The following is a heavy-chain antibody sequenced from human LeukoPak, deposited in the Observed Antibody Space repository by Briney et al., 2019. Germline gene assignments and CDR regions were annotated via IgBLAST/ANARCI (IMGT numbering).Heavy chain of an antibody. CDR3: ARDWDNYDSSGYYYATVDY. D-gene: IGHD3-22*01. V-gene: IGHV3-48*04. CDR2: ISSSGSTI. CDR1: GFTFSSYG. J-gene: IGHJ4*02. Sequence: PGRSLRLSCAASGFTFSSYGMNWVRQAPGKGLEWVSYISSSGSTIYYADSVKGRFTISRDNAKNSLYLQMNSLRAEDTAVYYCARDWDNYDSSGYYYATVDYWGQGTLVTVSS.